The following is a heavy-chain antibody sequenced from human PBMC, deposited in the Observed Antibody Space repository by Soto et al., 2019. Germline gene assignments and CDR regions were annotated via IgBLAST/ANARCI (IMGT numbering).Heavy chain of an antibody. CDR3: ARGQIAVAGTWFDP. Sequence: PSETLSLTCAVYGGSFSGYYWSWIRQPPGKGLEWIGEINHSGSTNYNPSLKSRVTISVDTSKNQFSLKLSSVTAADTAVYYCARGQIAVAGTWFDPWGQGTLVTV. CDR1: GGSFSGYY. J-gene: IGHJ5*02. D-gene: IGHD6-19*01. CDR2: INHSGST. V-gene: IGHV4-34*01.